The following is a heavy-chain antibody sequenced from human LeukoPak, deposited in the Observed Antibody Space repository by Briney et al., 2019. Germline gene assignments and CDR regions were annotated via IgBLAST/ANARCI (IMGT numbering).Heavy chain of an antibody. V-gene: IGHV3-23*01. D-gene: IGHD2-21*01. CDR1: GFTFSSYA. CDR2: ISGSGGST. CDR3: AKFLPTHIVVANYYFDY. Sequence: GGSLRLSCAASGFTFSSYAMSWVRQAPGKGLEWVSAISGSGGSTYYADSAKGQFTISRDNSKNTLYLQMNSLRAEDTAVYYCAKFLPTHIVVANYYFDYWGQGTLVTVSS. J-gene: IGHJ4*02.